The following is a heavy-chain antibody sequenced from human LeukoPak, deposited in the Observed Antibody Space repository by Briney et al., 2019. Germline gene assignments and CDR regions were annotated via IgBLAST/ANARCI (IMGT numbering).Heavy chain of an antibody. J-gene: IGHJ4*02. Sequence: KPSETLSLTCAVSGYSISSGYYWGWIRQPPGKGLEWIGSIYHSGSTYYNPSLKSRVTISVDTSKNQFSLKLSSVTAADTAVYYCARVRYYDFWSGYYNFDYWGQGTLVTVSS. V-gene: IGHV4-38-2*01. CDR2: IYHSGST. CDR1: GYSISSGYY. D-gene: IGHD3-3*01. CDR3: ARVRYYDFWSGYYNFDY.